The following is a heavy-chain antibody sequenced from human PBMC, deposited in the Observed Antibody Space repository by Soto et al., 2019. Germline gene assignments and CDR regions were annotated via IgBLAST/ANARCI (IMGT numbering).Heavy chain of an antibody. CDR2: IYYSGST. J-gene: IGHJ5*02. Sequence: QLQLQESGPGLVKPSETLSLTCTVSGGSISSSSYYWGWIRQPPGKGLEWIGSIYYSGSTYYNPSLKSRVTISVDTSKNQFSLKLSSVTAADTAVYYCAARLDIVVVVAATPYNWFDPWGQGTLVTVSS. CDR3: AARLDIVVVVAATPYNWFDP. D-gene: IGHD2-15*01. CDR1: GGSISSSSYY. V-gene: IGHV4-39*01.